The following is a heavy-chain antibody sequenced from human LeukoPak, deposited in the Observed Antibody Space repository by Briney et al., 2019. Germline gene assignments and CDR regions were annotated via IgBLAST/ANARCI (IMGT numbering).Heavy chain of an antibody. J-gene: IGHJ4*02. CDR2: ISGGGGST. Sequence: GGSLRLSCAASGFTFTSYSMNWVRQAPGKGLEWVSTISGGGGSTYYADSVKGRSTISRDNSKNTLYLQVNSLRAEDTAVYYCAKGGKWDVTPFDYWGQGTLVTVSS. D-gene: IGHD1-26*01. V-gene: IGHV3-23*01. CDR1: GFTFTSYS. CDR3: AKGGKWDVTPFDY.